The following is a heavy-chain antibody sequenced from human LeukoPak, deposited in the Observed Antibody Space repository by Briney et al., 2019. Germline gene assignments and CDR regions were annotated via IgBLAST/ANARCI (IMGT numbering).Heavy chain of an antibody. CDR1: GFTFSNYW. CDR3: ARGGETNNWYPGYFDY. Sequence: GGSLTLSCAASGFTFSNYWMHWVRQAPGRGPVWVSRIKRDGSSTIFADSVQGRFTISRDNGKNTLYLQMNSLRAEDTAVYYCARGGETNNWYPGYFDYWGQGALVTVSS. CDR2: IKRDGSST. D-gene: IGHD1-1*01. J-gene: IGHJ4*02. V-gene: IGHV3-74*01.